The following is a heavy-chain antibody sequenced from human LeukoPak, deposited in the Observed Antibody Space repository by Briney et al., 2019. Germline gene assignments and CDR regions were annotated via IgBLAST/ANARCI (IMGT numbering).Heavy chain of an antibody. CDR2: ISSSSSYI. CDR3: ARVIGGGSSFP. D-gene: IGHD6-6*01. V-gene: IGHV3-21*01. J-gene: IGHJ6*02. Sequence: GGSLRLSCAASGFTFSSYSTNWVRQAPGKGLEWVSSISSSSSYIYYADSVKGRFTISRDNAKNSLYLQMNSLRAEDTAVYYCARVIGGGSSFPWGQGTTVTVSS. CDR1: GFTFSSYS.